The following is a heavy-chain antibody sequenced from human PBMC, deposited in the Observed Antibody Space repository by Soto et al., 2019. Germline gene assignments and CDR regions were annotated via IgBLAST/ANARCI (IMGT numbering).Heavy chain of an antibody. Sequence: PGGSLRLSCAASGFSFSSYAMHWVRQAPGKGLEWVAVISYDGSNKYYADSVKGRFTISRDNSKNTLYLQVNSLRAEDTAVYYCARDPPLGFDIWGQGTMVTVSS. J-gene: IGHJ3*02. CDR3: ARDPPLGFDI. CDR2: ISYDGSNK. CDR1: GFSFSSYA. V-gene: IGHV3-30-3*01. D-gene: IGHD3-16*01.